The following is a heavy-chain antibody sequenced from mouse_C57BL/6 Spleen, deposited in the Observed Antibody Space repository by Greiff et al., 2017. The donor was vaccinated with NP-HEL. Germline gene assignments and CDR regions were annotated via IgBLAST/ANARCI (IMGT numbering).Heavy chain of an antibody. CDR1: GYSFTGYY. CDR2: INPSTGGT. Sequence: VQLKQSGPELVKPGASVKISCKASGYSFTGYYMNWVKQSPEKSLEWIGEINPSTGGTTYNQKFKAKATLTVDKSSSTAYMQLKSLTSEDSAVYYCARHSDYWGQGTSVTVSS. CDR3: ARHSDY. J-gene: IGHJ4*01. V-gene: IGHV1-42*01.